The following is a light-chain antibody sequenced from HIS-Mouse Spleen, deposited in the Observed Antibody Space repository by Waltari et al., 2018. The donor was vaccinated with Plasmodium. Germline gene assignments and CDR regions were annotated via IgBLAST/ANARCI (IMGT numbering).Light chain of an antibody. CDR3: YSTDSSGNHRV. Sequence: SYELTQPPSVSVSPGQTARITCSGDALPKKYAYWYQQKSGQAPVLGIYEDSKRPSGLPEGFSGSSSGTMATLTISGAQVEDEADYYWYSTDSSGNHRVFGGGTKLTVL. CDR1: ALPKKY. CDR2: EDS. V-gene: IGLV3-10*01. J-gene: IGLJ3*02.